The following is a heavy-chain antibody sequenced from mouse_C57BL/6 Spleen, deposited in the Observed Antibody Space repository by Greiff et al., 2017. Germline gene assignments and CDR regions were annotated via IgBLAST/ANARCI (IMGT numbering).Heavy chain of an antibody. CDR3: ARSEDSSGYYAMDY. D-gene: IGHD3-2*02. CDR2: ITIYRDAT. Sequence: LQQSGAELVRPGSSVKLSCKDSYFAFMACAMHWVKQRPGHGLEWIGSITIYRDATEYSENFKGKATLTANTSSNTAYMELSSLTSEDSAVYYCARSEDSSGYYAMDYWGQGTSVTVSS. CDR1: YFAFMACA. V-gene: IGHV1-49*01. J-gene: IGHJ4*01.